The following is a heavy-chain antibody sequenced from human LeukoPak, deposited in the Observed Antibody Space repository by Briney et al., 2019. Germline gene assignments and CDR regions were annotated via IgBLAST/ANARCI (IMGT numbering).Heavy chain of an antibody. CDR2: ISAYNGNT. D-gene: IGHD4-23*01. CDR1: GYTLTSYG. Sequence: ASVKVSCKASGYTLTSYGISWVRQAPGQGLEWMGWISAYNGNTNYAQKLQGRVTMTTDTSTSTAYMELRSLRSDDTAVYYCARTTVVTPANWFDPWGQGTLVTVSS. V-gene: IGHV1-18*01. J-gene: IGHJ5*02. CDR3: ARTTVVTPANWFDP.